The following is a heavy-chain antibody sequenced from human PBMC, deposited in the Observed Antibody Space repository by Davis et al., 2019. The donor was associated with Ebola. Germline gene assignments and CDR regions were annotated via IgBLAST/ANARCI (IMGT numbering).Heavy chain of an antibody. CDR2: INWNGGST. V-gene: IGHV3-20*04. J-gene: IGHJ6*02. Sequence: GGSLRLSCAASGFTFSSYSMNWVRQAPGKGLEWVSGINWNGGSTGYADSVKGRFTISRDNAKNSLYLQMNSLRAEDTALYYCARGGDCSSTSCYAYYYYGMDVWGQGTTVTVSS. CDR1: GFTFSSYS. CDR3: ARGGDCSSTSCYAYYYYGMDV. D-gene: IGHD2-2*01.